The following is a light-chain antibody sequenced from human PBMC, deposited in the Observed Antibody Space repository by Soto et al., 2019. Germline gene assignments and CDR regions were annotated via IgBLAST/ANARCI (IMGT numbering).Light chain of an antibody. V-gene: IGKV3-20*01. CDR3: QQYGSSQWT. Sequence: ESLLTQSPGTLSLSPGERATLSCRASPSVSSSYLAWYQQKPGQAPRLLIYGASSRATGIQDRFSGSGSGTDFTRTISRLEPEDFAVYYCQQYGSSQWTFGQGTKVEIK. J-gene: IGKJ1*01. CDR1: PSVSSSY. CDR2: GAS.